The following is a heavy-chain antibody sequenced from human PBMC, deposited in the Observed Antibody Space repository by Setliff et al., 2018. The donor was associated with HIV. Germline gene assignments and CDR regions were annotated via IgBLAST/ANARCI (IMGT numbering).Heavy chain of an antibody. CDR3: ARGRYNFWSGYRWFDP. CDR2: MNPNSGNT. J-gene: IGHJ5*02. V-gene: IGHV1-8*02. CDR1: GYTFTSYD. D-gene: IGHD3-3*01. Sequence: GASVKVSCKASGYTFTSYDIKWVRQATGQGLEGMGWMNPNSGNTGYAQKFQGRVTMTRNTSISTAYMELSSLRSEDTAVYYCARGRYNFWSGYRWFDPWGQGTLVTVSS.